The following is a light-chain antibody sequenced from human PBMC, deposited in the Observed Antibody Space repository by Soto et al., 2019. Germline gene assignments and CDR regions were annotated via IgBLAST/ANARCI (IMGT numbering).Light chain of an antibody. CDR2: GAS. Sequence: EIVMTQSPATLSVSPGERATLSCRASQSVGFKLAWYQQKPGQAPRLLIYGASTRATGIPARFSGSGSGTEFTLTISSLQSEDFAVYYCQQYNNWPLTFGGGTKVDNK. J-gene: IGKJ4*01. CDR3: QQYNNWPLT. CDR1: QSVGFK. V-gene: IGKV3-15*01.